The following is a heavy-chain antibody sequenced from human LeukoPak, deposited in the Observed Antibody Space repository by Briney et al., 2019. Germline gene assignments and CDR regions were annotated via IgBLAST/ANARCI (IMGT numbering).Heavy chain of an antibody. D-gene: IGHD3-22*01. J-gene: IGHJ6*02. V-gene: IGHV4-59*01. CDR3: ARDRKYCDDSGGYSPSYCYGLDV. CDR1: GGYISGDY. CDR2: IYSSGRT. Sequence: PSETLSLTCSISGGYISGDYWSWIRQTPGKGLEWIGYIYSSGRTNYNPSLKSRVAISADTSKNQFSLKLSSVTAADTAVYYCARDRKYCDDSGGYSPSYCYGLDVWGRGTTVTVSS.